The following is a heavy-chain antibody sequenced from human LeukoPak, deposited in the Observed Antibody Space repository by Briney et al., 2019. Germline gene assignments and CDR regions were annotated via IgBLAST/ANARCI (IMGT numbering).Heavy chain of an antibody. CDR3: ARVFGGHTNGLDY. CDR1: GFSFSDYA. J-gene: IGHJ4*02. D-gene: IGHD2-8*01. V-gene: IGHV3-64*01. CDR2: ISSNGRSP. Sequence: GGSLRRSCAASGFSFSDYAMHWVRQAPGKGLEYVSAISSNGRSPYYANSVKGRFTISRDNSKNTLYLQMGSLRAEDMAVYYCARVFGGHTNGLDYWGLGTLVTVSS.